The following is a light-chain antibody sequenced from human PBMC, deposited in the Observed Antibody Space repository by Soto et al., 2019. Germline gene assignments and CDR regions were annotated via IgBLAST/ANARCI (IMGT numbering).Light chain of an antibody. CDR2: GAS. J-gene: IGKJ1*01. V-gene: IGKV3-20*01. CDR3: QQHGSSPRT. Sequence: DIVLTQSPGTLSLSPGERVTLSCRASQSLSRTYLAWYQQNPGQAPRLLIYGASSRATGIPDRFSGGGSGTDFTLTISRLEPEDFAMYFCQQHGSSPRTFGQGTKVEIK. CDR1: QSLSRTY.